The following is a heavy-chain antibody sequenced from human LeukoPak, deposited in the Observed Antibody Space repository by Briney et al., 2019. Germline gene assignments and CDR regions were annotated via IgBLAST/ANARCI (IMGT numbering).Heavy chain of an antibody. CDR1: GYRFTDYW. CDR3: ARGAAGTTPDYYYFGLDV. Sequence: GESLQISCQGSGYRFTDYWIGWVRQLPGKGLEWMGIIYPGDSDTRYSPSFQGQVTISADKSINTAHLQWSSLKASDTAMYYCARGAAGTTPDYYYFGLDVWGQGTTVRVPS. J-gene: IGHJ6*02. CDR2: IYPGDSDT. D-gene: IGHD1-7*01. V-gene: IGHV5-51*01.